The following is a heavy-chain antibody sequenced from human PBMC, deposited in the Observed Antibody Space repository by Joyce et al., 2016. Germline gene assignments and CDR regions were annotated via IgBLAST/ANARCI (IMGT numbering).Heavy chain of an antibody. V-gene: IGHV3-48*03. CDR2: ISSSCSTI. Sequence: EVQLVESGGGLVQSGGSLRLSCAASGFTFSSYEMNWVRQAPGKGLEWISYISSSCSTIYYAYSVKGRFTISRDNAKNSLYLQMSSLRGEDTAVYYCARPYCSGGTCYAYFQHWGQGTLVTVSS. CDR1: GFTFSSYE. J-gene: IGHJ1*01. CDR3: ARPYCSGGTCYAYFQH. D-gene: IGHD2-15*01.